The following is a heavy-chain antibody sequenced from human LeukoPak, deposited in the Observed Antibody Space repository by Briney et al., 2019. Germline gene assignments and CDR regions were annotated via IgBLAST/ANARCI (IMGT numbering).Heavy chain of an antibody. J-gene: IGHJ6*03. CDR3: AKDPRRGYSYGHAKRTYMDI. CDR2: ISYDGSNK. V-gene: IGHV3-30*18. Sequence: GGSLRLSCAASGFTFSSYGMHWVRQAPGKGLEWVAVISYDGSNKDYADSVKGRFTISRDNSKNTLYLQMNSLRAEDTAVYYCAKDPRRGYSYGHAKRTYMDIWGKGTTVTVSS. CDR1: GFTFSSYG. D-gene: IGHD5-18*01.